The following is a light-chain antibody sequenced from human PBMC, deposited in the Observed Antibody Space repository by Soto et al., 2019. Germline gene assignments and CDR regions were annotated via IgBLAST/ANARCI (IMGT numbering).Light chain of an antibody. J-gene: IGKJ1*01. V-gene: IGKV3-15*01. CDR1: QSVSSN. CDR3: QQYNNWPRT. CDR2: GVS. Sequence: EIVMTQSPATLSVSPGERATLSCRASQSVSSNLAWYQQKPGQAPRLLIYGVSTRATGIPARFSGSGSGTEFTLTISRLQSEDFAVYYCQQYNNWPRTFGQGTKVEIK.